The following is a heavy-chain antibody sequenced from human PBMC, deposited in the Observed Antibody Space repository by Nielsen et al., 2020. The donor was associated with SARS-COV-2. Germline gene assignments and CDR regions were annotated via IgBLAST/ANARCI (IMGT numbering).Heavy chain of an antibody. D-gene: IGHD1-7*01. CDR3: ARPTGTRYYYGMDV. CDR1: GYTFTSYG. CDR2: INPSGGST. Sequence: ASVKVSCKASGYTFTSYGISWVRQAPGQGLEWMGIINPSGGSTSYAQKFQGRVTMTRGTSTSTVYMELSSLRSKDTAVYYCARPTGTRYYYGMDVWGQGTTVTVSS. J-gene: IGHJ6*02. V-gene: IGHV1-46*01.